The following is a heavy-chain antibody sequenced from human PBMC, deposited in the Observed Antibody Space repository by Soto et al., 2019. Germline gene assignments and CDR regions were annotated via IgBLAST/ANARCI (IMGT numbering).Heavy chain of an antibody. J-gene: IGHJ6*02. CDR3: ARLGCSSTSCFADYYYYGMDA. Sequence: PGESLKISCKGSGYSFTSYLIGWVRQMPGKGLEWVGIIYPGDSDTRYRTSFQGHVTISADKSISTAYLQWSSLKASDTVMYYCARLGCSSTSCFADYYYYGMDAWGQGTTVTVSS. V-gene: IGHV5-51*01. D-gene: IGHD2-2*01. CDR2: IYPGDSDT. CDR1: GYSFTSYL.